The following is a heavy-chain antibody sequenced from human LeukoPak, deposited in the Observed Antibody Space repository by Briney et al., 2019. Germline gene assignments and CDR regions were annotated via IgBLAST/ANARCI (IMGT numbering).Heavy chain of an antibody. CDR2: ISNNGGYT. D-gene: IGHD6-13*01. V-gene: IGHV3-23*01. J-gene: IGHJ4*02. CDR3: AKAFNSSWHN. CDR1: GFTFSSSA. Sequence: GGSLRLSCAASGFTFSSSAMSWVRQAPGKGLEWVSAISNNGGYTYYADSVQGRFTISRDNSKSTLCLQMNSLRAEDTAVYYCAKAFNSSWHNWGQGTLVTVSS.